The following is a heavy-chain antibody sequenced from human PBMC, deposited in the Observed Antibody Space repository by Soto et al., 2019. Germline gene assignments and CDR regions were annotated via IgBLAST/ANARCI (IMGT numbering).Heavy chain of an antibody. CDR1: GYTFSNYG. CDR2: ISGYNGNT. CDR3: ARKSSSSSWFDP. Sequence: ASVKVSCKASGYTFSNYGISWVRQAPGQGLEWMGWISGYNGNTNYAQNFQGRVTMTADPSTRTAYMDLRSLISDDTAVYFCARKSSSSSWFDPWSQGTLVTVSS. J-gene: IGHJ5*02. V-gene: IGHV1-18*01. D-gene: IGHD6-6*01.